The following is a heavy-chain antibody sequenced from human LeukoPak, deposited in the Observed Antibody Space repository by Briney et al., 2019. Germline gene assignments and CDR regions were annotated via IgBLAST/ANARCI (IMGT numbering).Heavy chain of an antibody. V-gene: IGHV1-18*01. D-gene: IGHD2-2*01. Sequence: GASVTVSCKASGYTFTSYGISWVRQAPGQGLEWMGWISAYNGNTNYAQKLQGRVTMTTDTSTSTAYMELRSLRSDDTAVYYCARDAPLVVPADYYYYGMDVWGQGTTVTVSS. CDR2: ISAYNGNT. J-gene: IGHJ6*02. CDR1: GYTFTSYG. CDR3: ARDAPLVVPADYYYYGMDV.